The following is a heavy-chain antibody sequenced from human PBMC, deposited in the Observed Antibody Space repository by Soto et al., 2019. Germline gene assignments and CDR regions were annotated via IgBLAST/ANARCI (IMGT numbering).Heavy chain of an antibody. CDR2: IGPNPANT. CDR3: ATARHCSSDACPAAE. J-gene: IGHJ4*02. V-gene: IGHV3-23*01. CDR1: GFTFSTSG. Sequence: EVQLLESGGGLVQPGGSLRLSCAASGFTFSTSGMLWVRQPPGEGLEWVSAIGPNPANTKYTDSVKGRFTISRDNSKNTVFLQMSTLRAEDTALYYCATARHCSSDACPAAEWGQGTLITVSS. D-gene: IGHD2-2*01.